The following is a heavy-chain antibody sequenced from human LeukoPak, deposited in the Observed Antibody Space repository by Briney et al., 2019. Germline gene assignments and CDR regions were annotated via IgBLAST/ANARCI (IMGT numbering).Heavy chain of an antibody. CDR1: GFTFSSYW. V-gene: IGHV3-7*01. CDR3: AREPLAMVRGVMYSYGMDV. D-gene: IGHD3-10*01. J-gene: IGHJ6*02. Sequence: GGSLRPSCAASGFTFSSYWMSWVRQAPGKGLEWVANVEQDGSGKYYVDSVKGRFTISRDNAKNSLFLQMSSLRAEDTAVYYCAREPLAMVRGVMYSYGMDVWGQGTTVTVSS. CDR2: VEQDGSGK.